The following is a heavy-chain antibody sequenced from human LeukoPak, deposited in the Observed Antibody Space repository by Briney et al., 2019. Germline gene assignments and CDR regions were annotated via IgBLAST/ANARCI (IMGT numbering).Heavy chain of an antibody. J-gene: IGHJ4*02. D-gene: IGHD6-13*01. CDR2: ISYDGSNK. V-gene: IGHV3-30*18. Sequence: GRSLRLSCAASGFTFSSYGMHWVRQAPGKGLEWVAVISYDGSNKYYADSVKGRFTISRDNSKNTLYLQMNSLRAEDTAVYYCAKAPLAWRQQLVLFDYWGQGTLVTVSS. CDR1: GFTFSSYG. CDR3: AKAPLAWRQQLVLFDY.